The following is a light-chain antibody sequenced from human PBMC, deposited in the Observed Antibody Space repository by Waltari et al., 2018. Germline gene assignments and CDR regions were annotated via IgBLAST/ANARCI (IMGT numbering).Light chain of an antibody. CDR3: CSYAGSGTLV. J-gene: IGLJ2*01. V-gene: IGLV2-23*02. CDR2: EVR. Sequence: QSALTQPASVSGPHGQSITISCTGTSSDVGNYNLFSWSQKFPVKAPKLLIYEVRKRPSGVSNRFSGSKSGNTASLTISGLQAGDEADYYCCSYAGSGTLVFGGGTKLTVL. CDR1: SSDVGNYNL.